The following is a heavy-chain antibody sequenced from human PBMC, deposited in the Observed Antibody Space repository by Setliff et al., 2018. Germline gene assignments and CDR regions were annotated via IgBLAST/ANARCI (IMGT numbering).Heavy chain of an antibody. J-gene: IGHJ4*02. Sequence: PGGSLRLSCAASGFTFSDHYMDWVRQAPGKGLEWIGRIRNKANIYNTEYAASVKGRFTISRDDSKNSLYLQMNSLKIEDTAVYYCARARDSSGYWDFDYWGQGTLVTVSS. D-gene: IGHD3-22*01. CDR1: GFTFSDHY. CDR3: ARARDSSGYWDFDY. V-gene: IGHV3-72*01. CDR2: IRNKANIYNT.